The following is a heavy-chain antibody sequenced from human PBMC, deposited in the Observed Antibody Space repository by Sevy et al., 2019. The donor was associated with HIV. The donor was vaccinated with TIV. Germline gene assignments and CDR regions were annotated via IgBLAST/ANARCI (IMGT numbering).Heavy chain of an antibody. CDR3: AKVGVGLSAFFDH. Sequence: ASVKVSCKASGYIFSDYHIHWARQAPGQRLEWRGGINGKRGDTEYAEKFKGRVTMSRDTSISTAYMELTRLQSDDTAGYYCAKVGVGLSAFFDHWGQGTLVTVSS. D-gene: IGHD2-8*01. V-gene: IGHV1-2*02. J-gene: IGHJ4*02. CDR2: INGKRGDT. CDR1: GYIFSDYH.